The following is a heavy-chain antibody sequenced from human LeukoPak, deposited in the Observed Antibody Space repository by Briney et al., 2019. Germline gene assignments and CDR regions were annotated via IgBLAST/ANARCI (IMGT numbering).Heavy chain of an antibody. CDR3: ARRHYDSSGYFYYYYGMDV. CDR2: ISAYNGNT. V-gene: IGHV1-18*01. CDR1: GYTFTSYG. J-gene: IGHJ6*02. Sequence: ASVKVSCKASGYTFTSYGISWVRQDPGQGLEWMGWISAYNGNTNYAQKLQGRVTMTTDTSTSTAYTELRSLRSDDTAVYYCARRHYDSSGYFYYYYGMDVWGQGTTVTVSS. D-gene: IGHD3-22*01.